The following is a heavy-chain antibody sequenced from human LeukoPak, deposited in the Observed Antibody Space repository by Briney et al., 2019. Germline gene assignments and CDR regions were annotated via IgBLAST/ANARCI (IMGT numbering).Heavy chain of an antibody. J-gene: IGHJ4*02. Sequence: GESLKISCKGSGYSFSHYWIGWVRQMPGKGLEWMGLIYPDDSETRYSPSFQGQVTISADKSINTAYLEWSTLKASDTAMYYCARHWVGGYCSSTSCYTGLDHWGQGTLVTVSS. CDR2: IYPDDSET. CDR1: GYSFSHYW. CDR3: ARHWVGGYCSSTSCYTGLDH. V-gene: IGHV5-51*01. D-gene: IGHD2-2*02.